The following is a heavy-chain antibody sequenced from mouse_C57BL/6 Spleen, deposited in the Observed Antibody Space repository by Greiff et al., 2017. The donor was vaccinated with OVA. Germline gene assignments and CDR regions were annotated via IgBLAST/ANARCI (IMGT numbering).Heavy chain of an antibody. CDR1: GYTFTDYY. Sequence: VQLQQSGPELVKPGASVKISCKASGYTFTDYYMNWVKQSHGKSLEWIGDINPNNGGTSYNQKFKGKATLTVDKSSSTAYMELRSLTSEDSAVYYCARSPHYGSSYGDYWGQGTTLTVSS. CDR2: INPNNGGT. CDR3: ARSPHYGSSYGDY. J-gene: IGHJ2*01. D-gene: IGHD1-1*01. V-gene: IGHV1-26*01.